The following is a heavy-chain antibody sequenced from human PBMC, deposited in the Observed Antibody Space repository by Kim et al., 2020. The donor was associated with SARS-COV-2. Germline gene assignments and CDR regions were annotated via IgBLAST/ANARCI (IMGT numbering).Heavy chain of an antibody. CDR2: IYYSGST. D-gene: IGHD6-13*01. CDR1: GGSISSSSYY. Sequence: SETLSLTCTVSGGSISSSSYYWGWIRQPPGKGLEWIGSIYYSGSTYYNPSLKSRVTISVDMSKNQFSLKLSSVTAADTAVYYCARPRIAENIVFDYWGQGTLVTVSS. J-gene: IGHJ4*02. V-gene: IGHV4-39*01. CDR3: ARPRIAENIVFDY.